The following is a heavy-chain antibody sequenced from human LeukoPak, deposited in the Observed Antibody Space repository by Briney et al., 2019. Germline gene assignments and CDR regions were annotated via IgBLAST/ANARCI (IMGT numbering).Heavy chain of an antibody. CDR3: ASRAIAFISGYYMEDFWFDP. CDR1: GGSFSGYY. CDR2: INHSGST. V-gene: IGHV4-34*01. Sequence: SETLSLTCAVYGGSFSGYYWSWIRQPPGKGLEWIGEINHSGSTNYNPSLKSRVTMSVDTSKNQFSLKLSSVTAADTAVYYCASRAIAFISGYYMEDFWFDPRGQGTLVTVSS. D-gene: IGHD1-26*01. J-gene: IGHJ5*02.